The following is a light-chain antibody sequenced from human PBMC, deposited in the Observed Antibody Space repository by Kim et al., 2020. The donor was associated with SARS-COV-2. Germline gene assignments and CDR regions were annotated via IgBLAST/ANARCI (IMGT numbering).Light chain of an antibody. CDR3: SSLTSSNTVV. Sequence: QSALTQPPSVSGSPGQSVTISCTGTSRDVGNYDRVSWYQQPPGTAPKLIIYEVSRRPSGVPDRFSGSKSGNTASLTISGLQAEDEADYYCSSLTSSNTVVFGGGTQLTVL. CDR2: EVS. CDR1: SRDVGNYDR. J-gene: IGLJ2*01. V-gene: IGLV2-18*02.